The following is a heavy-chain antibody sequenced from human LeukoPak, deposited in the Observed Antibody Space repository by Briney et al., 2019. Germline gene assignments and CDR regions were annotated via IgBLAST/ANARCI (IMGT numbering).Heavy chain of an antibody. Sequence: LGASVKVSCKASGYTFTSYDINWVRQATGQGLEWMGWINPNSGGTNYAQKFQGRVTMTRDTSISTAYMELSRLRSDDTAVYYCARDLTTVRYYYYYGMDVWGQGTTVTVSS. D-gene: IGHD4-17*01. V-gene: IGHV1-2*03. J-gene: IGHJ6*02. CDR1: GYTFTSYD. CDR3: ARDLTTVRYYYYYGMDV. CDR2: INPNSGGT.